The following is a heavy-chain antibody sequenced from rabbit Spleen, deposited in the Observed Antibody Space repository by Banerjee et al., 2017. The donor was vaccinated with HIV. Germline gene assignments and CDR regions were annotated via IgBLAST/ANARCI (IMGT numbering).Heavy chain of an antibody. Sequence: QQQLVESGGGLVKPGASLTLTCKASGVSFSSGYDMCWVRQAPGKGLEWIGYIDPVFGSTYYASWVNGRFTISSHNAQNTLYLQLNSLTAADTATYFCARGPPYAGYAGYGYVYLNLWGPGTLVTVS. J-gene: IGHJ4*01. CDR1: GVSFSSGYD. CDR2: IDPVFGST. D-gene: IGHD6-1*01. CDR3: ARGPPYAGYAGYGYVYLNL. V-gene: IGHV1S43*01.